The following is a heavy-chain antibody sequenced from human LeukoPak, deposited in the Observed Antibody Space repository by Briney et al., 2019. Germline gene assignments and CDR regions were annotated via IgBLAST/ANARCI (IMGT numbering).Heavy chain of an antibody. D-gene: IGHD4-17*01. Sequence: GGSLRLSCAASGFPFSNYAMNWVRQAPGKGLEWVSVIYSGGSTYYADSVKGRFTISRDNSKNTLYLQMNSLRAEDTAVYYCARDLTTGEGFDYWGQGTLVTVSS. J-gene: IGHJ4*02. CDR1: GFPFSNYA. V-gene: IGHV3-66*02. CDR2: IYSGGST. CDR3: ARDLTTGEGFDY.